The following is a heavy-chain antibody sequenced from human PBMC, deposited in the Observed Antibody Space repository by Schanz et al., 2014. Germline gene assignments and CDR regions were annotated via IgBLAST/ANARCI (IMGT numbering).Heavy chain of an antibody. V-gene: IGHV3-7*03. CDR3: ATIGVNDYWRFGLDL. CDR2: IKQDGSEK. D-gene: IGHD3-16*01. J-gene: IGHJ6*02. Sequence: EVQLVESGGGLVQPGGSLRLSCAASGFTFSSYWMNWVRQAPGKGLEWVANIKQDGSEKYYVDSVKGRFTISRDNAKNSLYLQMNSLRAEDTAVYYCATIGVNDYWRFGLDLWGQGTTVTVSS. CDR1: GFTFSSYW.